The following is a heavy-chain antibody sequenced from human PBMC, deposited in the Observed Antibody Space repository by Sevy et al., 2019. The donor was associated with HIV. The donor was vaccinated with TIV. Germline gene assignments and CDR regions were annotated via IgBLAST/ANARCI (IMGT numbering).Heavy chain of an antibody. D-gene: IGHD1-26*01. CDR2: TYYNGHI. J-gene: IGHJ4*02. CDR3: AGENAWGRGYS. V-gene: IGHV4-59*08. CDR1: GGSITSLY. Sequence: SETMSLTCPVSGGSITSLYWNWIRQPPGKGLEWIANTYYNGHINYNPSLKSRVNLSLDTSKTQFSLRRCSVTAADTAMYYCAGENAWGRGYSWGQGTLVTVSS.